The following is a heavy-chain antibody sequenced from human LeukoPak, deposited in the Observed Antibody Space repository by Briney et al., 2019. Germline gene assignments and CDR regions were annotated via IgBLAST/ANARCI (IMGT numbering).Heavy chain of an antibody. D-gene: IGHD4-17*01. V-gene: IGHV3-21*01. Sequence: GGSLRLSCAASGFTFSSYSMNWVRQAPGKGLEWVSSISSSSSYIYYADSVKGRFTISRDNAKNSQYLQMNSLRAEDTAVYYCARWSTVTKGGYYFDYWGQGTLVTVSS. CDR1: GFTFSSYS. J-gene: IGHJ4*02. CDR2: ISSSSSYI. CDR3: ARWSTVTKGGYYFDY.